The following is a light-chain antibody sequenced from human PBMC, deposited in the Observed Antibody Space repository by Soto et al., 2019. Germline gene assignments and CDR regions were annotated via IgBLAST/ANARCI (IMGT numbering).Light chain of an antibody. CDR3: QQYNSYSGWT. J-gene: IGKJ1*01. Sequence: DIQMTQSPSTLSGSVGDRVTITCRASQSISSWLAWYQQKPGKAPKLLIYKASSLESGVPSRFSGSGSGTEFTLTISSLQPDDFATYYCQQYNSYSGWTFGQGTKVDI. V-gene: IGKV1-5*03. CDR2: KAS. CDR1: QSISSW.